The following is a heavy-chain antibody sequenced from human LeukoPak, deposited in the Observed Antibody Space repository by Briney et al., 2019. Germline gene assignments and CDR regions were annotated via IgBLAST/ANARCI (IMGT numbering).Heavy chain of an antibody. Sequence: SVKLSCNCTGATCSSYAISWVWDGPGHGLEWMGGIIPSFGTANYAQKFQGRVTITADESTSTAYMELSSLRSEDTAVYYCARSTNDFSTGKWFDPWGQGTLVTVSS. CDR1: GATCSSYA. CDR3: ARSTNDFSTGKWFDP. D-gene: IGHD3-3*01. J-gene: IGHJ5*02. CDR2: IIPSFGTA. V-gene: IGHV1-69*13.